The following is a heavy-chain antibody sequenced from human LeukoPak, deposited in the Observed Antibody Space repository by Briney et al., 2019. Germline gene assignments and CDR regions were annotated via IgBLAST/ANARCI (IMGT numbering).Heavy chain of an antibody. J-gene: IGHJ5*02. V-gene: IGHV4-31*03. CDR1: GGSISSGGYY. CDR3: ARILIVVVPAATGGFDP. D-gene: IGHD2-2*01. Sequence: SETLPLTCTVSGGSISSGGYYWSWIRQHPGKGLEWIGYIYYSGSTYYNPSLKSRVTISVDTSKNQFSLKLSSVTAADTAVYYCARILIVVVPAATGGFDPWGQGTLVTVSS. CDR2: IYYSGST.